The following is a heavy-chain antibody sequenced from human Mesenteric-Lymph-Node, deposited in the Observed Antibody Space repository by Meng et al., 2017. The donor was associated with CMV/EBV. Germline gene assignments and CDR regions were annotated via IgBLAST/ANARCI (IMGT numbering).Heavy chain of an antibody. CDR1: GGSISSSSYY. CDR3: ARGPVGEWDY. CDR2: IYYSGST. J-gene: IGHJ4*02. V-gene: IGHV4-39*01. Sequence: SETLSLTCTVSGGSISSSSYYWGWIRQPPGKGLEWIGSIYYSGSTYYNPSLKSRVTISVDTSKNQFSLKLSPVTAADTAVYYCARGPVGEWDYWGQGTLVTVSS. D-gene: IGHD3-3*01.